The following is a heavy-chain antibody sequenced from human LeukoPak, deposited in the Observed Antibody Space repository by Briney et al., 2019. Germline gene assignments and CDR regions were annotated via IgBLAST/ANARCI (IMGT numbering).Heavy chain of an antibody. Sequence: SVKVSCKASGGTFSSYAISWVRQAPGQGLEWMGGIIPIFGTANYAQKFQGRVTITTDESTSTAYMELSSLRSEDTAVYYCAREPYYYGSGSYAFDYWGQGTLVTVSP. CDR1: GGTFSSYA. V-gene: IGHV1-69*05. CDR2: IIPIFGTA. J-gene: IGHJ4*02. CDR3: AREPYYYGSGSYAFDY. D-gene: IGHD3-10*01.